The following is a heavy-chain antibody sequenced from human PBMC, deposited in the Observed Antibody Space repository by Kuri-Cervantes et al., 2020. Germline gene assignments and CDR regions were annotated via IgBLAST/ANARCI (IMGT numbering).Heavy chain of an antibody. V-gene: IGHV3-30*03. CDR2: ISYDGSNK. D-gene: IGHD1-26*01. CDR1: GFTFSSYG. Sequence: GESLKISCAASGFTFSSYGMHWVRQAPGKGLEWVAVISYDGSNKYYADSVKGRFTISRDNSKNTLYLQMNSLRAEDTAVYYCARDHLGATIYYYYYGMDVWGQGTTVTVSS. CDR3: ARDHLGATIYYYYYGMDV. J-gene: IGHJ6*02.